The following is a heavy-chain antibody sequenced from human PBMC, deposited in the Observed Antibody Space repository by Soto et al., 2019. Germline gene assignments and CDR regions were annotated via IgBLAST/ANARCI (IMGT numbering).Heavy chain of an antibody. CDR3: ASGPSGDKVDY. V-gene: IGHV4-30-4*01. Sequence: QVQLQESGPGLVEPSQTLSLTCTVSGASVSSDYYYWSWIRQPPGRGLEWIGHIYNSGSTYSNPSPKSRVTVSLHTSQNQFSLNLSSVTAADTAVYYCASGPSGDKVDYWGQGTLVTVSS. CDR1: GASVSSDYYY. D-gene: IGHD1-26*01. J-gene: IGHJ4*02. CDR2: IYNSGST.